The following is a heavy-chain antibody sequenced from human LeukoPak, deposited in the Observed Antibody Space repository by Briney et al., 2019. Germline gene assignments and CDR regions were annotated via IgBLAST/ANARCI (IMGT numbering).Heavy chain of an antibody. J-gene: IGHJ4*02. CDR3: ARGRYDGPFDY. V-gene: IGHV4-31*03. CDR1: SASVSRCGSY. Sequence: PSQTLSLTCSVSSASVSRCGSYWSWSRQHPGRGVGWIGYVYYGGGTSYNPSLKSRVFISQDTSKNQFFLNLTSVPAAVTAVYYCARGRYDGPFDYWGQGTLVPVSS. CDR2: VYYGGGT. D-gene: IGHD3-3*01.